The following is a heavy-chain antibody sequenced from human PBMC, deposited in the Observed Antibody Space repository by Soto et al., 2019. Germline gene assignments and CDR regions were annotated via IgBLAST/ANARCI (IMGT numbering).Heavy chain of an antibody. CDR1: GFTFGDYA. Sequence: GGSLRLSCTASGFTFGDYAMSWFRQAPGKGLEWAGFIRSKAYGGTTEYAASVKGRFTISRDDSKSIAYLQMNSLKTEDTAVYYCTRDRQQQLVLDHWFDPWGQGTLVTVSS. J-gene: IGHJ5*02. V-gene: IGHV3-49*03. CDR2: IRSKAYGGTT. CDR3: TRDRQQQLVLDHWFDP. D-gene: IGHD6-13*01.